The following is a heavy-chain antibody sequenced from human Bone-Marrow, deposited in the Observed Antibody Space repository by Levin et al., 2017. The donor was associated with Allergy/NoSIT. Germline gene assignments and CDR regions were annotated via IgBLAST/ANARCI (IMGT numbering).Heavy chain of an antibody. Sequence: MPSETLSLTCSVSGDSLSHYYWNWIRQSPGKGPEWIGYIYYSGATNYNPSLKSRVTISIDASKSQFSLKLISVTAADTGVYYCARGLYASGWNYYDSWGQGTLVTVSS. CDR1: GDSLSHYY. D-gene: IGHD6-19*01. CDR2: IYYSGAT. V-gene: IGHV4-59*01. CDR3: ARGLYASGWNYYDS. J-gene: IGHJ4*02.